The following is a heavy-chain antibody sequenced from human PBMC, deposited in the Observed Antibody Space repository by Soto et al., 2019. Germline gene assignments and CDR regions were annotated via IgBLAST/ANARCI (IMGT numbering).Heavy chain of an antibody. V-gene: IGHV3-7*01. Sequence: EVQLVESGGGLVQPGGSLRLSCAASGFTFSSYWMSWVRQAPGKGLEWVANIKQDGSEKYYVDSVKGRFTISRDNAKNSLYLQMNSLRAEETAVYYCARDRPLRVWYDSSGYLDYWGQGTLVTVSS. CDR2: IKQDGSEK. CDR1: GFTFSSYW. D-gene: IGHD3-22*01. J-gene: IGHJ4*02. CDR3: ARDRPLRVWYDSSGYLDY.